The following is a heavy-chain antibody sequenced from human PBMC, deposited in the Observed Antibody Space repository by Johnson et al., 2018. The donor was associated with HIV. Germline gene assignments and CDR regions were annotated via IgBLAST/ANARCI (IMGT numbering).Heavy chain of an antibody. CDR1: GFTFSSYA. V-gene: IGHV3-30*04. CDR3: SRYSSSSWGTPAFDI. Sequence: QVQLVESGGGVVQPGRSLRLSCAASGFTFSSYAMHWVRQAPGKGLEWVAVISYDGSTKYYADSVKGRFTISRDNSKSIAYLQMNSPESEDTAVYFCSRYSSSSWGTPAFDIWGQGTMVTVSS. D-gene: IGHD6-6*01. J-gene: IGHJ3*02. CDR2: ISYDGSTK.